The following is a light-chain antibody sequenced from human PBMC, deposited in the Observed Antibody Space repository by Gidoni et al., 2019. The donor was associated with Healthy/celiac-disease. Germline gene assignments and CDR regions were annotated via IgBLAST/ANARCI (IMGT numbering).Light chain of an antibody. J-gene: IGKJ2*01. CDR2: GAS. CDR3: QQYGSSPRT. CDR1: QSVSSSY. Sequence: DIVLTQSPGTLSLFPGERATLSCRASQSVSSSYLAWYQQKPGQAPRLLIYGASSRATGIPDRFSGSGSGTDFTLTISRLEPEDFAVYYCQQYGSSPRTFGQGTKLEIK. V-gene: IGKV3-20*01.